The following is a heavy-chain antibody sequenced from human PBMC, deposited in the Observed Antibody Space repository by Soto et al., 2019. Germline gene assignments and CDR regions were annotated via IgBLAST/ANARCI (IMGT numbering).Heavy chain of an antibody. J-gene: IGHJ4*02. CDR1: GYTFTSYG. Sequence: ASVKVCCNASGYTFTSYGISWVRQAPGQGLEWMGWISAYNGNTNYAQKLQGRVTMTTDTSTSTAYMELRSLRSDDTAVYYCARVEHREWELLPGCEDYWVPGTLVTVFS. D-gene: IGHD1-26*01. CDR2: ISAYNGNT. CDR3: ARVEHREWELLPGCEDY. V-gene: IGHV1-18*04.